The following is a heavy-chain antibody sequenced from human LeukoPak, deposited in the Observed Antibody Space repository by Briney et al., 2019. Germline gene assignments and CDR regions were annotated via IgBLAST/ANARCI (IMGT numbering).Heavy chain of an antibody. CDR3: ARGGRYYYGSGSYGNWFDP. CDR1: GGSIRSYY. D-gene: IGHD3-10*01. V-gene: IGHV4-59*01. CDR2: IYYSGST. J-gene: IGHJ5*02. Sequence: SETLSLTCPVSGGSIRSYYWSWLRQPPGKGLEWIGYIYYSGSTNYNPPLKSRATISVDTSKNQFSLKLSSVTAADTAVYYCARGGRYYYGSGSYGNWFDPWGQGTLVTVSS.